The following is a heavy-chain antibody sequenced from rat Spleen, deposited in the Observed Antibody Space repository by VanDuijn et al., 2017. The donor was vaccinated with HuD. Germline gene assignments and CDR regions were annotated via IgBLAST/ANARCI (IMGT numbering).Heavy chain of an antibody. J-gene: IGHJ2*01. CDR2: IIYDGSST. CDR3: AKGLGARYFDY. CDR1: GFTFSDYN. Sequence: EVQLVESGGGLVQPGRSLKLSCAASGFTFSDYNMAWVRQAPKKGLEWVATIIYDGSSTYYRDSVKGRFTISRDNARSILYLQMDSLGSEDTATYYCAKGLGARYFDYWGQGVMVTVSS. V-gene: IGHV5-7*01. D-gene: IGHD5-1*01.